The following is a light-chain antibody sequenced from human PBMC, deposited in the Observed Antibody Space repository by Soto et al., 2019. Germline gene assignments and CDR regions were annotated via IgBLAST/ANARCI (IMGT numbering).Light chain of an antibody. J-gene: IGKJ2*01. CDR3: LHCGDSPPDT. CDR2: GAS. Sequence: EIVLTQSPGTLSLSPGERATLSCRASQSVSSSYLAWYQQKPGQAPRLLIYGASSRATGIPDRFSGSGSGTDFTLTISRLEPEDFAVYYCLHCGDSPPDTFGQGTRLEIK. V-gene: IGKV3-20*01. CDR1: QSVSSSY.